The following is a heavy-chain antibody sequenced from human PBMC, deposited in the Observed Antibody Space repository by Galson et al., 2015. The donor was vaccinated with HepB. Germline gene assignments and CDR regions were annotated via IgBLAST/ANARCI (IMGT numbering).Heavy chain of an antibody. CDR3: ARIKAAAGTWGLDY. CDR2: IYYSGST. V-gene: IGHV4-39*07. Sequence: LSLTCTVSGGSISSSSYYWGWIRQPPGKGLEWIGSIYYSGSTYYNPSLKSRVTISVDTSKNQFSLKLSSVTAADTAVYYCARIKAAAGTWGLDYWGQGTLVTVSS. CDR1: GGSISSSSYY. D-gene: IGHD6-13*01. J-gene: IGHJ4*02.